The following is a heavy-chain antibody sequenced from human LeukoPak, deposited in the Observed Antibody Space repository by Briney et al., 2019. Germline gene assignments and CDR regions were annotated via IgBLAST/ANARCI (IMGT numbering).Heavy chain of an antibody. CDR1: GFNFNNYW. D-gene: IGHD3-10*02. CDR3: AELGITMIGGV. CDR2: ISRSSYM. J-gene: IGHJ6*04. Sequence: GGSLRLSCAASGFNFNNYWMSWVRQAPGKGLEWVSSISRSSYMYYADSVKGRFTISRDNAKNSLYLQMNSLRAEDTAVYYCAELGITMIGGVWGKGTTVTISS. V-gene: IGHV3-69-1*02.